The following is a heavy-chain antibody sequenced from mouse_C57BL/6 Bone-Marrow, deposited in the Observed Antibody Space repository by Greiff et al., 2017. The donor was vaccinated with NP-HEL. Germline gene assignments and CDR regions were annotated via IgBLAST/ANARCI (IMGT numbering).Heavy chain of an antibody. CDR3: AREVYYGYDRDYAMDY. CDR2: IYPGGGYT. CDR1: GYTFTNYW. J-gene: IGHJ4*01. V-gene: IGHV1-63*01. D-gene: IGHD2-2*01. Sequence: QVQLQQSGAELVRPGTSVKMSCKASGYTFTNYWIGWAKQRPGHGLEWIGDIYPGGGYTNYNEKFKGKATLTADKSSSTAYMQFSSLTSEDSAIYYGAREVYYGYDRDYAMDYWGQGTSVTVSS.